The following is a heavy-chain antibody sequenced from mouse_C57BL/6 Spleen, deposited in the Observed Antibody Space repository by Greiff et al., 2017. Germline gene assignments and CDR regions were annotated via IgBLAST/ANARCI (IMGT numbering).Heavy chain of an antibody. CDR3: ARNYGGFYAMDY. CDR1: GYTFTDYY. J-gene: IGHJ4*01. Sequence: QVQLQQSGAELVRPGASVNLSCKASGYTFTDYYINWVKQRPGQGLEWIARIYPGSGNTYYNEKFKGKATLTAEKSSSTAYMQLSSLTSEDSAVYCCARNYGGFYAMDYWGQGTSVTVSS. CDR2: IYPGSGNT. V-gene: IGHV1-76*01. D-gene: IGHD1-1*01.